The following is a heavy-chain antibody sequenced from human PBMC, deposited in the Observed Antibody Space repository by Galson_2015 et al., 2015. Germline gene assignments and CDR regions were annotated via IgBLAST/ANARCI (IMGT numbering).Heavy chain of an antibody. CDR1: GFTFSSYG. Sequence: SLRLSCAASGFTFSSYGMHWVRQVPGKGLEWVAVIWYAGSNKYYADSVKGRFTISRDNSNNTLYLQMNSLRANDTAVYYCARGDYGGNVNLDYWGQGTLVTVSS. J-gene: IGHJ4*02. CDR3: ARGDYGGNVNLDY. V-gene: IGHV3-33*01. CDR2: IWYAGSNK. D-gene: IGHD4-23*01.